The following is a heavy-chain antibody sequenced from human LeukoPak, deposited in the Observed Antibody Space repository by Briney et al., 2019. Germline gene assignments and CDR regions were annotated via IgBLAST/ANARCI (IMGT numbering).Heavy chain of an antibody. Sequence: ASVKVSCKASGYTFTGYYMHWVRQAPGQGLEWMGWINPNSGGTNYAQKFQGRVTMTSDTSISTAYMELSRLRSDDTAVYYCAIQWLVPSGAFDIWGQGTMVTVSS. CDR1: GYTFTGYY. D-gene: IGHD6-19*01. CDR2: INPNSGGT. CDR3: AIQWLVPSGAFDI. V-gene: IGHV1-2*02. J-gene: IGHJ3*02.